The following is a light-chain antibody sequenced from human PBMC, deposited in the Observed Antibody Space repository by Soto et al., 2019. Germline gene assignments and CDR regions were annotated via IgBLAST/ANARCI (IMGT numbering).Light chain of an antibody. CDR2: SNN. CDR3: AAWDDSLNGVV. Sequence: QSVLTQPPSASGTPGQRVTISCSGSSSNIGSNTVNWYQQLPGTAPKHLIYSNNQRPSGVPDRFSGSKSGTSASLAISGLPSEDEADYYCAAWDDSLNGVVFGGGTKVTVL. CDR1: SSNIGSNT. J-gene: IGLJ2*01. V-gene: IGLV1-44*01.